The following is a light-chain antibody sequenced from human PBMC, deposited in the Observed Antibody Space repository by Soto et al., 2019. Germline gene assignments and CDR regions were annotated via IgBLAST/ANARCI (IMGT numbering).Light chain of an antibody. J-gene: IGKJ4*01. CDR1: QSVSSN. V-gene: IGKV3-15*01. CDR3: QQYNNWPLT. CDR2: GAS. Sequence: EKVMTQSPATLSVSPGERATLSCRASQSVSSNLAWYQQKLGQAPRLLIYGASTRATGIPARFSGSGSGTEFTLTISSLQPEDLSVYYCQQYNNWPLTFGGGTKGEIK.